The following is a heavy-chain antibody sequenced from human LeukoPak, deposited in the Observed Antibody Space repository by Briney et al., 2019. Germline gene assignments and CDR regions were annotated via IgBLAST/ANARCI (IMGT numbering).Heavy chain of an antibody. V-gene: IGHV3-23*01. D-gene: IGHD6-13*01. CDR3: AKDSFSSSWYSPFDY. CDR2: ISGSGGST. Sequence: GGSLRLSCAASGFTFSSYAMSWVRQAPGKGLECVSAISGSGGSTYYADSVKGRFTISRDNSKNTLYLQMNSLRAEDTAVNYCAKDSFSSSWYSPFDYWGQGTLVTVSS. J-gene: IGHJ4*02. CDR1: GFTFSSYA.